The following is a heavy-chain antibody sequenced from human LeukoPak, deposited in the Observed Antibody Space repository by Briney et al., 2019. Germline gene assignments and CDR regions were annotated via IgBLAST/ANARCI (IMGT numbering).Heavy chain of an antibody. J-gene: IGHJ3*01. D-gene: IGHD2-15*01. Sequence: ASVKVSCKGSGYDSTVYYMHWVRQAPGQGLEWMGWMDPKSGDTVYAPKFQGRVSMTRDTSITTAYMELSSLTFDDSAMYYCATKGGLTPNTLAMWGHGTMVTVSS. CDR2: MDPKSGDT. V-gene: IGHV1-2*02. CDR3: ATKGGLTPNTLAM. CDR1: GYDSTVYY.